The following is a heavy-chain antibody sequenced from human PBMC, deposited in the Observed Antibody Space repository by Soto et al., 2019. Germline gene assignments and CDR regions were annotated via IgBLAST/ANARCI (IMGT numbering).Heavy chain of an antibody. J-gene: IGHJ3*02. V-gene: IGHV3-33*01. D-gene: IGHD2-15*01. CDR1: GFTFSSYG. CDR2: IWYDGSNK. Sequence: VGSLRLSCAASGFTFSSYGMHWVRQAPGKGLEWVAVIWYDGSNKYYADSVKGRFTISRDNSKNTLYLQMNSLRAEDTAVYYCAREVEWAFAICGQATMVTVSS. CDR3: AREVEWAFAI.